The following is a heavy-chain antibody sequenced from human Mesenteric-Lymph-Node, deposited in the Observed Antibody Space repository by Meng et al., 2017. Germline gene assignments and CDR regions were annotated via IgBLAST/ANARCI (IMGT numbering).Heavy chain of an antibody. J-gene: IGHJ4*02. Sequence: HVQLQESGPGLVKPSQTLSLTCTVSGGSISSYYWSWIRQPPGKGLEWIGHIYYSGSTNYNPSLKSRVTISVDTSKNQFSLKLSSVTATDTAVYYCARQSGYFDYWGQGTLVTVSS. CDR2: IYYSGST. CDR1: GGSISSYY. V-gene: IGHV4-59*08. D-gene: IGHD3-10*01. CDR3: ARQSGYFDY.